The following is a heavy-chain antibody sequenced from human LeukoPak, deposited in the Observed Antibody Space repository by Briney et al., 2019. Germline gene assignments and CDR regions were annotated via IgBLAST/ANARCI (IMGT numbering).Heavy chain of an antibody. CDR3: AADYYDSSGYYYQFDY. J-gene: IGHJ4*02. CDR2: IVVGSGNT. Sequence: SVKVSCKASGFTFTSSAVQWVRQARGQRLEWIGWIVVGSGNTNYAQKFQERVTITRDMSTNTAYMELSSLRSEETAVYYCAADYYDSSGYYYQFDYWGQGTLVTVSS. CDR1: GFTFTSSA. V-gene: IGHV1-58*01. D-gene: IGHD3-22*01.